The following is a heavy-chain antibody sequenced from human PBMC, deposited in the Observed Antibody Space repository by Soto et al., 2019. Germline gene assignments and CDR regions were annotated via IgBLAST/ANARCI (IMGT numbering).Heavy chain of an antibody. Sequence: SVQVSSKASGGTFSSYAISWVRQAPGQGLEWMGGIIPIFGTANYAQKFQGRVTITADESTSTAYMELSSLITEVTAVYYGVYSKTTYYYCSENPGYYYAMDVWGQGTMVTVSS. CDR3: VYSKTTYYYCSENPGYYYAMDV. J-gene: IGHJ6*02. CDR1: GGTFSSYA. D-gene: IGHD3-10*01. V-gene: IGHV1-69*13. CDR2: IIPIFGTA.